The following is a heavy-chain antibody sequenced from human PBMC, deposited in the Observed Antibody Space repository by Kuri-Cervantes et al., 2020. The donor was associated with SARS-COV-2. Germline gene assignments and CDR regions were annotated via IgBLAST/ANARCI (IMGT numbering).Heavy chain of an antibody. Sequence: SETLSLTCAVYGGSFSGYYWSWIRQPPGKGLEWIGEINHSGSTNYNPSLKSRVTISVDTSKNQFSLKLSSVTAADTAVYYCARDQVDVVVPAAMGPPWFDPWGQGTLVTVSS. CDR2: INHSGST. CDR3: ARDQVDVVVPAAMGPPWFDP. CDR1: GGSFSGYY. J-gene: IGHJ5*02. D-gene: IGHD2-2*01. V-gene: IGHV4-34*01.